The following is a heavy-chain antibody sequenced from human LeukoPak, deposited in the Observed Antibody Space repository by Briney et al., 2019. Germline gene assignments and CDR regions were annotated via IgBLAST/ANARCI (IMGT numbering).Heavy chain of an antibody. CDR1: GGSISSGDYY. CDR3: ARGFTIFGVVSQTFDP. V-gene: IGHV4-30-4*08. Sequence: PSQTLSLTCTVSGGSISSGDYYWSWIRQPPGKGLEWIGYIYYSGSAYYNPSLKSRVTISVDTSKNQFSLKLSSVTAAGTAVYYCARGFTIFGVVSQTFDPWGQGTLVTVSS. J-gene: IGHJ5*02. CDR2: IYYSGSA. D-gene: IGHD3-3*01.